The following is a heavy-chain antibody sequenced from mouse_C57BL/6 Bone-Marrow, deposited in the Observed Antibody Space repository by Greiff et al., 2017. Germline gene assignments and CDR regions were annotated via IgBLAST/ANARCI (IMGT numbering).Heavy chain of an antibody. CDR2: ISSGGSYT. J-gene: IGHJ3*01. CDR3: ARHRNTPRPGFAY. Sequence: DVMLVESGGDLVKPGGSLKLSCAASGFTFSSYGMSWVRQTPDKRLEWVATISSGGSYTYYPDSVKGRFTISRDNAKNTLYLQMSSLKSEDTAMYYCARHRNTPRPGFAYWGQGTLVTVSA. CDR1: GFTFSSYG. D-gene: IGHD5-2*01. V-gene: IGHV5-6*02.